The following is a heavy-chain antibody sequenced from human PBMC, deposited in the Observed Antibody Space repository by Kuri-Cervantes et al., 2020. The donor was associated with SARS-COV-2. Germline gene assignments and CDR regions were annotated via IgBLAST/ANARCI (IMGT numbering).Heavy chain of an antibody. Sequence: SETLSLTCAVYGGSFSGYYWSWIRQPPGKGLEWIGEINHSGSTNYNPSLKSRVTISVDTSKNQFSLKLSSVTAADTAVYYCARVLNSGSYPYRGNWFDPWGQGTLVTGYS. CDR3: ARVLNSGSYPYRGNWFDP. D-gene: IGHD3-10*01. J-gene: IGHJ5*02. CDR2: INHSGST. CDR1: GGSFSGYY. V-gene: IGHV4-34*01.